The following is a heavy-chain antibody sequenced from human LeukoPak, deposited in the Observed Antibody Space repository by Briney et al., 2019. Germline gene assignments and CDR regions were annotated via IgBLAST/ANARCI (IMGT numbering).Heavy chain of an antibody. Sequence: PSQTLSLTCTVSGGSISNYYSSWNRQSPEKGLEWSGYIYFSGATNYNPSLKSRVTISVDTSKNQFSLKLSSVTAADTAVYYCAREDPQTTVPEGLDVWGQGTTVTVSS. CDR1: GGSISNYY. V-gene: IGHV4-59*01. CDR2: IYFSGAT. D-gene: IGHD4-17*01. CDR3: AREDPQTTVPEGLDV. J-gene: IGHJ6*02.